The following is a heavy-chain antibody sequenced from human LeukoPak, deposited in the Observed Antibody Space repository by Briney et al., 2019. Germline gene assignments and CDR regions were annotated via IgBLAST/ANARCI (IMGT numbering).Heavy chain of an antibody. D-gene: IGHD1-26*01. Sequence: PGRSLRLSCAASGFAFSRYAMNWVRQAPGKGLEWVSAIIFSGGNTYYADSVKGRFTISRDNSKNTLFLQMNSLRAEDTAVYYCAIIKTPRNIVGAFDYWGQGTLVTVSS. V-gene: IGHV3-23*01. J-gene: IGHJ4*02. CDR1: GFAFSRYA. CDR3: AIIKTPRNIVGAFDY. CDR2: IIFSGGNT.